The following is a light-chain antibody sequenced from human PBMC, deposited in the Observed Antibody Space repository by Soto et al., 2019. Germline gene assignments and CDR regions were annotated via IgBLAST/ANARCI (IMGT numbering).Light chain of an antibody. CDR1: SSDVGGYNY. V-gene: IGLV2-14*01. Sequence: QLVLTQPASVSGSPGQSITISCTGTSSDVGGYNYVSWYQQHPGKAPKLMIYDVSYRPSGVSNRFSGSKSGNTASLTISGLQAEDEADYYCSSYTSSNTLVFGGGTKLTVL. J-gene: IGLJ3*02. CDR2: DVS. CDR3: SSYTSSNTLV.